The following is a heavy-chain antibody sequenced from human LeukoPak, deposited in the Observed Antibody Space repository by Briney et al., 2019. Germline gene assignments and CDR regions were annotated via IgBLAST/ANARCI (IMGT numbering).Heavy chain of an antibody. J-gene: IGHJ4*02. CDR2: IKQDGSEK. V-gene: IGHV3-7*01. D-gene: IGHD6-13*01. Sequence: PGGSLRLSCAASGFTFSSYWMSWVRQAPGQGLDLVANIKQDGSEKYYVDSVKSRFTISRENAKNSLYLQMNSLIAEDTAVYYCARVTIAAAQYYFDYWGQGTLVTVSS. CDR3: ARVTIAAAQYYFDY. CDR1: GFTFSSYW.